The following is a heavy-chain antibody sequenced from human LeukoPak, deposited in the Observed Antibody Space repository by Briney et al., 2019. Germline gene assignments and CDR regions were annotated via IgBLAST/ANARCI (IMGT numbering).Heavy chain of an antibody. V-gene: IGHV3-7*01. CDR1: GFTFSHYW. Sequence: GGSLRLSCAASGFTFSHYWMSWVRQAPGKGLEWVANIKQDGSEKYYVDSVRGRFTISRDNAKNSLYLQMNSLRAEDTALYYCATHRGYSYGTADDFDYWGQGTLVTVSS. D-gene: IGHD5-18*01. CDR3: ATHRGYSYGTADDFDY. CDR2: IKQDGSEK. J-gene: IGHJ4*02.